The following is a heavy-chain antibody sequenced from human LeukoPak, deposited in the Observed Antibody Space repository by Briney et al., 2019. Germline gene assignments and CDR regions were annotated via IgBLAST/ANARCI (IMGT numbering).Heavy chain of an antibody. J-gene: IGHJ6*02. CDR3: ARDPIRITIFGVVARPYGMDV. D-gene: IGHD3-3*01. V-gene: IGHV1-2*02. CDR2: INPNSGGT. Sequence: ASVKVSCKASGYTFTGYYMHWVRQAPGQGLEWMGWINPNSGGTNYAQKFQGRVTMTRDTSISTAYMELSRLRSDDTAVHYCARDPIRITIFGVVARPYGMDVWGQGTTVTVSS. CDR1: GYTFTGYY.